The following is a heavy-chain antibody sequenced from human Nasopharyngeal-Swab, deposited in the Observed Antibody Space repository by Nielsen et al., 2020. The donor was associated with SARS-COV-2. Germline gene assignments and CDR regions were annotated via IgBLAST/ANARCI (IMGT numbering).Heavy chain of an antibody. CDR2: LSTDGRST. Sequence: GEAMKISCAASGFTVSTYWMHWVRPAPGKGPVWIARLSTDGRSTDYADSVKGRFTISRDDAKNTLYVQMNSLRVEDTAVYYCIRNSYSGSYGAFDILGQGTMVTVSS. J-gene: IGHJ3*02. CDR1: GFTVSTYW. CDR3: IRNSYSGSYGAFDI. V-gene: IGHV3-74*01. D-gene: IGHD1-26*01.